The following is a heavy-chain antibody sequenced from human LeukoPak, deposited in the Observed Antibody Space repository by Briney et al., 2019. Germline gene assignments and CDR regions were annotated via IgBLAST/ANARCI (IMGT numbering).Heavy chain of an antibody. J-gene: IGHJ4*02. CDR1: GFNFGEFW. V-gene: IGHV3-21*01. CDR3: ARDWGDGYTFDY. Sequence: GGSLRLSCAASGFNFGEFWMAWVRQAPGKGLEWVSSISSSSSYIYYADSVKGRFTISRDNAKNSLYLQMNSLRAEDTAVYYCARDWGDGYTFDYWGQGTLVTVSS. D-gene: IGHD5-24*01. CDR2: ISSSSSYI.